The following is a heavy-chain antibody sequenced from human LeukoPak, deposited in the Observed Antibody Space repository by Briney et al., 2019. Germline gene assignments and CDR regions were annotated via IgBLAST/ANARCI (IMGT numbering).Heavy chain of an antibody. D-gene: IGHD1-20*01. CDR1: GFTFSSYW. Sequence: GGSLRLSCAASGFTFSSYWMHWVRQAPGKGLEYVSSITSNGGTTYYADSVKGRFTISRDNSKNTLYLQMGSLRAEDMAVYYCARDLTGTGDYWGQGTLVTVSS. CDR2: ITSNGGTT. CDR3: ARDLTGTGDY. V-gene: IGHV3-64*02. J-gene: IGHJ4*02.